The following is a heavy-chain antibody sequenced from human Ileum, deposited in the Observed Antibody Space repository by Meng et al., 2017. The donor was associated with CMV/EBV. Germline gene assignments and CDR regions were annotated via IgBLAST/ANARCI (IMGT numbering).Heavy chain of an antibody. D-gene: IGHD5-12*01. CDR1: GFTFSDYY. CDR2: ISSTSSYT. J-gene: IGHJ4*02. CDR3: VRNPSLRSPPDY. Sequence: QVHLVESGGGLVKPGGSLRLSCVASGFTFSDYYMSWIRQAPGKGLEWISYISSTSSYTDYADSVKGRFTISRDNAKNSLYLEVNNLRAEDTALYYCVRNPSLRSPPDYWGQGSLVTVSS. V-gene: IGHV3-11*06.